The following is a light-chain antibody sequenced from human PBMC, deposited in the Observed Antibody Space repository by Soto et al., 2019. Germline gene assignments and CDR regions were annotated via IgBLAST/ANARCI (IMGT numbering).Light chain of an antibody. CDR1: SSDVGGYNF. CDR2: EVA. V-gene: IGLV2-14*01. Sequence: QSVLTQAASVSGSPGQSITISCTGTSSDVGGYNFVSWYQHHPGKAPKLIIYEVANRPSGVSNRFSGSKSGNTASLTISGVQAEDEADYYCSPHRTSSELAVLATGPKATVL. CDR3: SPHRTSSELAV. J-gene: IGLJ1*01.